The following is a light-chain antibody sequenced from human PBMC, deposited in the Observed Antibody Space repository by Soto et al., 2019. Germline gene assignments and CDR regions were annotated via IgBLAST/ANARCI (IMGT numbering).Light chain of an antibody. Sequence: IVLTQSPATLSLSPGERGTLSCRASESVTNYLAWYQQKPGQAPRLLIYGASTRATAVPARFTASGSGTEFTLTISSLQSEDFAVYYCQQYNTWPRTFGQGTKVDIK. CDR3: QQYNTWPRT. J-gene: IGKJ1*01. CDR1: ESVTNY. V-gene: IGKV3-15*01. CDR2: GAS.